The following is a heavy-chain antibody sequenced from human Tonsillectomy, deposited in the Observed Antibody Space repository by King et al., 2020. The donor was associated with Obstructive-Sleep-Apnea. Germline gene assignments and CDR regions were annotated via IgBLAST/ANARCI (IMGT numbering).Heavy chain of an antibody. Sequence: QLQESGPGLVKPSETLSLTCTVSGVSISSSSYYWGGIRPPPGKGLEWIVSIYFSGSTSDNPSLKSRVTITVDTSKNQFSLKLSSVTAADTAVYYCARDHGYSYGIDYWGQGTLVTVSS. CDR2: IYFSGST. J-gene: IGHJ4*02. D-gene: IGHD5-18*01. V-gene: IGHV4-39*07. CDR1: GVSISSSSYY. CDR3: ARDHGYSYGIDY.